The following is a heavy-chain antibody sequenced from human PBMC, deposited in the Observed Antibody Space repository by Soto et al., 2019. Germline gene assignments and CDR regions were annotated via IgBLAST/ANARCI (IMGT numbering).Heavy chain of an antibody. D-gene: IGHD6-19*01. J-gene: IGHJ4*02. CDR3: AQTHGWPGFDY. CDR1: GGSISSRY. Sequence: QVQLQESGPGLVKTSETMSLTCTASGGSISSRYWNWIRQPPGKGLEWIGHIYNGESTNYNPSLKSRVTISVDTSKNPFSLKLGSVTAADTAVYYCAQTHGWPGFDYWGQGILVTVSS. V-gene: IGHV4-59*01. CDR2: IYNGEST.